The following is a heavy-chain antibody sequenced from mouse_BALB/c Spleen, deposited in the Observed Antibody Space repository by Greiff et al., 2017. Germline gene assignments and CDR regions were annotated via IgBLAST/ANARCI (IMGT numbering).Heavy chain of an antibody. CDR3: ARRGNWHWVDY. D-gene: IGHD2-1*01. J-gene: IGHJ2*01. V-gene: IGHV1-9*01. CDR2: ILPGSGST. Sequence: QVQLQQSGAELMKPGASVKISCKATGYTFSSYWIEWVKQRPGNGLEWIGEILPGSGSTNYNEKFKGKATFTADTSSNTAYMQLSSLTSEDSAVYYCARRGNWHWVDYWGQGTTLTVSS. CDR1: GYTFSSYW.